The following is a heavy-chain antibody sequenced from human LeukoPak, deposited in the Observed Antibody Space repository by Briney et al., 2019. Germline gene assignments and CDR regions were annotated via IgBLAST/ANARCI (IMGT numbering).Heavy chain of an antibody. CDR1: GFTFSGDA. CDR2: IRSRACGGTT. CDR3: TRGYSYGPLLLFFDL. V-gene: IGHV3-49*04. J-gene: IGHJ2*01. D-gene: IGHD5-18*01. Sequence: PGGSLRLSCTASGFTFSGDAMSWVRQAPGKGLEWVGFIRSRACGGTTEYAATVKGRFTISRENYKSIDYMQMNSLKTDDTAYFYCTRGYSYGPLLLFFDLWGRDTLVTVPS.